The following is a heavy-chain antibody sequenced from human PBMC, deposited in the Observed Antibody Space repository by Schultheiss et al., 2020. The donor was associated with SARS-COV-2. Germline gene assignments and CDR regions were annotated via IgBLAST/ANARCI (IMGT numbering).Heavy chain of an antibody. D-gene: IGHD3-16*01. Sequence: GESLKISCAASGFTFSSSAMHWVRQAPGKGLEWVGRIKSKTDGGTTDYAAPVKGRFTISRDDSKNTLYLQMNSLKTEDTAVYYCTAASVGDRYYYGMDVWGQGTTVTVSS. V-gene: IGHV3-15*07. CDR2: IKSKTDGGTT. CDR3: TAASVGDRYYYGMDV. CDR1: GFTFSSSA. J-gene: IGHJ6*02.